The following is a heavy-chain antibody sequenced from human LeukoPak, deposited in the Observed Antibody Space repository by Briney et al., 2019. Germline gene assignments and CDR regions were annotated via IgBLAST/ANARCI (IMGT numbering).Heavy chain of an antibody. V-gene: IGHV3-23*01. CDR3: AKEPPYYRAPFDY. CDR1: GFTFSSYA. CDR2: ISGSGGRT. J-gene: IGHJ4*02. D-gene: IGHD3-10*01. Sequence: GGSLRLSCAASGFTFSSYAMSWVRQAPGKGLEWVSAISGSGGRTYYGDSVKGRFTISRDNSKNTLYLQMTRLRAEDTAVYYCAKEPPYYRAPFDYWGQGTLVTVSS.